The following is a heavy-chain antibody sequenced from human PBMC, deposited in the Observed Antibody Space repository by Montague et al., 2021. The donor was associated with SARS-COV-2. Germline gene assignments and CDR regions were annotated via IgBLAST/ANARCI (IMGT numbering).Heavy chain of an antibody. J-gene: IGHJ4*02. V-gene: IGHV3-23*01. CDR1: GFTFTKYA. Sequence: SLRLSCAASGFTFTKYAMTWVRQAPGKGLEWVSTISAGGSTFYAHAVKGGFTASRDNSKSTVFLQMSSLRVKDTAVYYCAKRQCPPESYKYFDNWGQGTLVTVSS. CDR3: AKRQCPPESYKYFDN. D-gene: IGHD3-10*01. CDR2: ISAGGST.